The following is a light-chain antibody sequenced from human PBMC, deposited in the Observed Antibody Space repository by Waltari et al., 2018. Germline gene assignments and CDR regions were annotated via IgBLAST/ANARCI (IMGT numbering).Light chain of an antibody. J-gene: IGLJ3*02. CDR1: SSNIGAGYA. CDR3: QCYDSSLSGSV. V-gene: IGLV1-40*01. CDR2: GNT. Sequence: QSVLTQPPSVSGVPGQRVTISCTGSSSNIGAGYAVHWYQQLPGTAPKLLIYGNTNRPSGVPDRFSGSKSGTSASLAITGRQAEDEADYYCQCYDSSLSGSVFGGGTKLTVL.